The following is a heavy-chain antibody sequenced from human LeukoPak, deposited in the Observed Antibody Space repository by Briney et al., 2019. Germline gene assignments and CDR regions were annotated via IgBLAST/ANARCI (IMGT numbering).Heavy chain of an antibody. Sequence: ASVKVSCKASGYTFTGYYMHWVRQAPGQGLEWMGWINPNSGGTNYAQKFQGRVTMTRDTSISTAYMDLSRLRSGDTAVYYCARDMGLGFLEWPKLTNAFDIWGQGTMVTVSS. CDR2: INPNSGGT. J-gene: IGHJ3*02. CDR3: ARDMGLGFLEWPKLTNAFDI. D-gene: IGHD3-3*01. CDR1: GYTFTGYY. V-gene: IGHV1-2*02.